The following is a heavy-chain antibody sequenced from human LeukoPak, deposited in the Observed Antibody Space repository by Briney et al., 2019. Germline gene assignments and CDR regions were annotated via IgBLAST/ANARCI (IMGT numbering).Heavy chain of an antibody. D-gene: IGHD3-22*01. V-gene: IGHV3-11*01. J-gene: IGHJ4*02. CDR3: ARVPHDSSGYYYDY. CDR1: GFTFSDYY. Sequence: GGSLRLSCAASGFTFSDYYMSWIRQAPGKGLEWVSYISSSGSTIYYADSVEGRFTISRDNAKNSLYLQMNSLRAEDTAVYYCARVPHDSSGYYYDYWGQGTLVTVSS. CDR2: ISSSGSTI.